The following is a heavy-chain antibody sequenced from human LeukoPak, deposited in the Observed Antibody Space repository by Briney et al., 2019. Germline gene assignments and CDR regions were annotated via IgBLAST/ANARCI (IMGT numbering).Heavy chain of an antibody. J-gene: IGHJ3*02. CDR3: ARRVARTGIYAFDI. CDR1: GGSISTYY. CDR2: VYYTGST. D-gene: IGHD1-1*01. V-gene: IGHV4-59*01. Sequence: SETPSLTCTVSGGSISTYYWSWIRQPPGKGLEWIGYVYYTGSTNYNPSLKSRVTMSVDTSKIQFSLKLSSVTAADTAVYYCARRVARTGIYAFDIWGQGTMVTVSS.